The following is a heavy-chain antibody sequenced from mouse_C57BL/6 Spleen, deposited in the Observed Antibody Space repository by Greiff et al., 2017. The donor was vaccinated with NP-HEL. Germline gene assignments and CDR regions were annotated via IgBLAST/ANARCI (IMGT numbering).Heavy chain of an antibody. CDR1: GYTFTSYW. D-gene: IGHD1-1*01. CDR2: IDPSDSET. J-gene: IGHJ3*01. CDR3: ARDYYGSSYPAWFAY. V-gene: IGHV1-52*01. Sequence: VQLQQSGAELVRPGSSVKLSCKASGYTFTSYWMHWVKQRPIQGLEWIGNIDPSDSETHYNQKFKDKATLTVDKSSSTAYMQLSSLTSEDSAVYYCARDYYGSSYPAWFAYWGQGTLVTVSA.